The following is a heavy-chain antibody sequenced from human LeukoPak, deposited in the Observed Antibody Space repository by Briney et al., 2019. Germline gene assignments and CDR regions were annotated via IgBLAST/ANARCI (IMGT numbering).Heavy chain of an antibody. J-gene: IGHJ5*02. CDR1: GFTFSSCS. CDR3: VREGQVEDLVS. D-gene: IGHD1-26*01. V-gene: IGHV3-21*01. CDR2: ISSGSSYR. Sequence: GGSLRLSCAASGFTFSSCSMNWVRQAPGKGLEWVSSISSGSSYRFYSDSVKGRFTISSDNAKNSLYLQKNSLRAEDTAVYYCVREGQVEDLVSWGQGTLVTVSS.